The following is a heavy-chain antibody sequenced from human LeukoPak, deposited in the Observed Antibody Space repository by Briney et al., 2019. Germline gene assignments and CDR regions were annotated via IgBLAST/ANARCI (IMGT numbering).Heavy chain of an antibody. Sequence: GGSLRLSCAASGFTFSNAWMSWVRQAPGKGLEWVAVILSDGSKEFYTDSVKGRFTISRGNSKNTLYLQMNSLRAGDTAVYYCVRDDDRPDNGLDYWGQGTLVTVSS. J-gene: IGHJ4*02. V-gene: IGHV3-33*08. CDR3: VRDDDRPDNGLDY. D-gene: IGHD3-22*01. CDR1: GFTFSNAW. CDR2: ILSDGSKE.